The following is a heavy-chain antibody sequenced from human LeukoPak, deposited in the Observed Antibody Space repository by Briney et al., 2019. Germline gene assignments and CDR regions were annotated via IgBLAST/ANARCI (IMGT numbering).Heavy chain of an antibody. J-gene: IGHJ5*02. CDR2: IGGSGGST. CDR3: AKEYDFWANNWFDP. CDR1: GFTFSSYA. V-gene: IGHV3-23*01. D-gene: IGHD3-3*01. Sequence: GGSLRLSCAASGFTFSSYAMSWVRQAPGKGLEWVSSIGGSGGSTYYADSVKGRFTISRDNSKNTLYLQMNSLRGEDTAVYYCAKEYDFWANNWFDPWGQGTLVTVSS.